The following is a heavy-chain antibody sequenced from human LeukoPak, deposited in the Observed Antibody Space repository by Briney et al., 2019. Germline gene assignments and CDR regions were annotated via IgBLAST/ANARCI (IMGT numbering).Heavy chain of an antibody. D-gene: IGHD2-15*01. CDR1: GYTFTSYY. CDR2: INPSGGST. V-gene: IGHV1-46*01. J-gene: IGHJ3*02. Sequence: ASVKVSCKASGYTFTSYYMHWVRQAPGQGLEWMGIINPSGGSTSYAQKFQGRVTMNRDTSTSTVYMELSSLRSEDTAVYYCASSFEGYCSGGSCFAFDIWGQGTMVTVSS. CDR3: ASSFEGYCSGGSCFAFDI.